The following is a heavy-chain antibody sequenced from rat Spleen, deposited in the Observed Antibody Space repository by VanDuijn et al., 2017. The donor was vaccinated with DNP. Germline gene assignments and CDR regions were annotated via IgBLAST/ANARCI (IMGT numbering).Heavy chain of an antibody. CDR2: ITSSGGST. V-gene: IGHV5-31*01. CDR1: GFTFNNYW. J-gene: IGHJ4*01. Sequence: EVQLVESGGDLVQPGRSLKLSCVASGFTFNNYWMTWIRQVPGKGLEWVASITSSGGSTYYPDSVKGRFTISRDNAKNTLYLQMNSLRSEDTATYYCARRGDAWGQGTSVTVSS. CDR3: ARRGDA.